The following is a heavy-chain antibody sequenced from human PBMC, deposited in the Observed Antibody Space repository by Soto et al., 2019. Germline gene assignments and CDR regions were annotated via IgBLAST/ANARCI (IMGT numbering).Heavy chain of an antibody. V-gene: IGHV4-39*01. D-gene: IGHD3-16*01. J-gene: IGHJ4*02. CDR3: ARHLTGRKDYIWGSYGAMNHPKMYYFDY. Sequence: QLQLQESGPGLVKPSETLSLTCTVSGGSISSSSYYWGWIRQPPGKGLEWIGSIYYSGSTYYNPSLKSRVTISVETSKNQFSLKLSSVTAADTAVYYCARHLTGRKDYIWGSYGAMNHPKMYYFDYWGQGTLVTVSS. CDR2: IYYSGST. CDR1: GGSISSSSYY.